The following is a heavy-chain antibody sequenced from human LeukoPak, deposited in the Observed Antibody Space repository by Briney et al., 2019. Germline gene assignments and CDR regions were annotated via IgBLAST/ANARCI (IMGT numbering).Heavy chain of an antibody. V-gene: IGHV4-39*07. CDR3: ARAGLDV. J-gene: IGHJ6*04. CDR1: GGSISSISYY. CDR2: TYFSGST. Sequence: PSETLSPTCPVSGGSISSISYYWGWIRQPPGKGLEWIGSTYFSGSTHYNPSLKSRVTISGDASRNQCSLKLSSVTAADTAVYYCARAGLDVWGKGTTVTVSS.